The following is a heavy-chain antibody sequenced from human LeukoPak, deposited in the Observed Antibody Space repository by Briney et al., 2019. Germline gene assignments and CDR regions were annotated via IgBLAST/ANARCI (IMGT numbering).Heavy chain of an antibody. CDR1: GFTFSSYS. V-gene: IGHV3-21*01. CDR2: ISSSSSYI. J-gene: IGHJ3*02. Sequence: AGGSLRLSCAAPGFTFSSYSMNWVRQAPGKGLEWVSSISSSSSYIYYADSVKGRFTISRDNAKNSLYLQMNSLRAEDTAVYYCARDHDTMVRGVIIRAFDIWGQGTMVTVSS. CDR3: ARDHDTMVRGVIIRAFDI. D-gene: IGHD3-10*01.